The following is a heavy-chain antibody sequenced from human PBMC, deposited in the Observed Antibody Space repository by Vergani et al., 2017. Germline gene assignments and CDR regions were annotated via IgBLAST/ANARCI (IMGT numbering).Heavy chain of an antibody. Sequence: VQLQESGPGLVKPSETLSLTCTVSGGSISSYYWSWVRQPPGKGLEWIGYIYNNGITKSSPPLKTRLTMSVDRSKRQFSLTLSSVTAGDTAVYYCARSTAITTVGSLDYKFGLDIWGQGTTVIVSS. V-gene: IGHV4-59*01. D-gene: IGHD4-23*01. J-gene: IGHJ6*02. CDR1: GGSISSYY. CDR3: ARSTAITTVGSLDYKFGLDI. CDR2: IYNNGIT.